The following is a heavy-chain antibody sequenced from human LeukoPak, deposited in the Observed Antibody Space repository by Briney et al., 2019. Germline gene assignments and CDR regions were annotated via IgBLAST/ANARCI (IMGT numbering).Heavy chain of an antibody. D-gene: IGHD5-18*01. CDR3: ARVHHNTAMVDIDY. Sequence: GGSLRLSRAASGFTFSTYEMHWVRQAPGKGLEWISYISSSAGIIYSADSVKGRFTISRDNAKNSLYLQMSSLRAEDTAVYYCARVHHNTAMVDIDYWGQGTLVTVSS. CDR2: ISSSAGII. CDR1: GFTFSTYE. J-gene: IGHJ4*02. V-gene: IGHV3-48*03.